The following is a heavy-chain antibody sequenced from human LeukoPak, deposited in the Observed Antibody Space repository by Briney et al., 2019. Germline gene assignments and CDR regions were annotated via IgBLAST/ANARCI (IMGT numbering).Heavy chain of an antibody. CDR1: GGSFSGYY. Sequence: SETLSLTCAVYGGSFSGYYWSWIRQPPGKGLEWIGEINHSGSANYNPSLKSRVTISVDTSKNQFSLKLSSVTAADTAVYYCARDGHRRYYYDSSGREHAFDSWGQGTMVTVSS. D-gene: IGHD3-22*01. CDR3: ARDGHRRYYYDSSGREHAFDS. CDR2: INHSGSA. J-gene: IGHJ3*02. V-gene: IGHV4-34*01.